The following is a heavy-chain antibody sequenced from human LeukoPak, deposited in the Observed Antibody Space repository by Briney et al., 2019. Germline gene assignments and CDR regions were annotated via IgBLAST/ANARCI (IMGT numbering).Heavy chain of an antibody. CDR2: IGTAGDT. CDR3: ARQGGNSGSRDYYGMDV. V-gene: IGHV3-13*01. Sequence: GGSLRLSCAASGFTFSSYDMHWVRQATGKGLEWVSSIGTAGDTYYPGSVKGRFTISRENAKNSLYLQMNSLRAGDTAVYYCARQGGNSGSRDYYGMDVWGQGTTVTVSS. CDR1: GFTFSSYD. J-gene: IGHJ6*02. D-gene: IGHD1-26*01.